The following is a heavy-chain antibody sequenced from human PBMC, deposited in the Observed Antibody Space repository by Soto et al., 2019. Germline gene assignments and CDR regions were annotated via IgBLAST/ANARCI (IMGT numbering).Heavy chain of an antibody. V-gene: IGHV1-18*01. CDR2: ISTYTGNT. J-gene: IGHJ4*02. CDR3: VRDVSVSSGSVGGY. CDR1: GYTFDSYG. Sequence: QVQLVQSGPELKKPGAAVRVSCKASGYTFDSYGLSWVRQAPGQGLEWMGWISTYTGNTDYPQRFHGRVTMDTDTSTSTAYLDLRSLTSDDTAVYYCVRDVSVSSGSVGGYWGQGTLVTVSS. D-gene: IGHD3-10*01.